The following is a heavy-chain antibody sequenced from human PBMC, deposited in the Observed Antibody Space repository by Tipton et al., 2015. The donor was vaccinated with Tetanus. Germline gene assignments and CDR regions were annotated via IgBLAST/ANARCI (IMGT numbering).Heavy chain of an antibody. Sequence: TLSLTCTVSGGSISSGGCYWTWIRHHPGKGLEWIGYIYYSGSAYYSPSLKSRVTISVDTSKNQFSLKLSSVTAADTAVYYCARYTRAVVTPNDQNTYYFDYWGQGTLVTVSS. V-gene: IGHV4-31*03. CDR3: ARYTRAVVTPNDQNTYYFDY. J-gene: IGHJ4*02. D-gene: IGHD4-23*01. CDR2: IYYSGSA. CDR1: GGSISSGGCY.